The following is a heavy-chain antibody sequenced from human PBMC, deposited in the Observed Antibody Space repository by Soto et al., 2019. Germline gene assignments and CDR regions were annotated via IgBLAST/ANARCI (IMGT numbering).Heavy chain of an antibody. V-gene: IGHV4-31*03. CDR3: ARGGRPDIVVVVAHVDY. CDR1: GGAIRSSNYY. J-gene: IGHJ4*02. CDR2: IHYSGST. D-gene: IGHD2-15*01. Sequence: QVQLQESGPGLVKPSQTLSLTCTVSGGAIRSSNYYWSWIRQHPGRGLEWIGYIHYSGSTYYNPSLKSRVTMSVDTSKNQFSLKLSSVTAADTAVYYCARGGRPDIVVVVAHVDYWGQGTLVTVSS.